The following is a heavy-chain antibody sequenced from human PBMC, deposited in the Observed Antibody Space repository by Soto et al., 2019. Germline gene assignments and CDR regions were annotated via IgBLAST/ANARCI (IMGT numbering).Heavy chain of an antibody. CDR1: GFTFSNYG. CDR2: IWYDGSTK. CDR3: ARDRTMSSAYWYFDL. D-gene: IGHD3-10*01. V-gene: IGHV3-33*01. Sequence: QVQLVESGGGVVQPGRSLRLSCAASGFTFSNYGIHWVRQAPGKGLEWVAVIWYDGSTKYYADSMKGRFTISRDNSKNTLYLHMNSLRAEDTAVYYCARDRTMSSAYWYFDLWGRGTQVTVAS. J-gene: IGHJ2*01.